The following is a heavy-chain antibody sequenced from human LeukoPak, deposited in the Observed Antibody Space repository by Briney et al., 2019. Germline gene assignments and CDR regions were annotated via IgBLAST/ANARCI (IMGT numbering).Heavy chain of an antibody. D-gene: IGHD3-3*01. CDR1: GFTCSDYY. V-gene: IGHV3-11*01. Sequence: GGSLRLSCAASGFTCSDYYMRWIRQAPGKGLEWISYISSSGSNRHYGDSVKGRFTISRDNAKKSQYLQMNRLRDQDTDVYYCARDREYYDFWTGREGDDAFDMWGQGTVVTVSS. CDR3: ARDREYYDFWTGREGDDAFDM. J-gene: IGHJ3*02. CDR2: ISSSGSNR.